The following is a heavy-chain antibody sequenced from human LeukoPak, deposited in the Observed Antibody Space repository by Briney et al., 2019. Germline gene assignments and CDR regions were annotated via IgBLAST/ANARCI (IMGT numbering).Heavy chain of an antibody. D-gene: IGHD1-26*01. J-gene: IGHJ4*02. CDR2: IYYSGST. Sequence: SETLSLTCTVSGGSISSYYWSWIRQPPGKGLEWIGYIYYSGSTNYNPSLKSRVTISVDTSKNQFSLKLSSVTAADTAVYYCAINIVGAGLGPYHFDYRGQGTLVTVSS. CDR1: GGSISSYY. CDR3: AINIVGAGLGPYHFDY. V-gene: IGHV4-59*01.